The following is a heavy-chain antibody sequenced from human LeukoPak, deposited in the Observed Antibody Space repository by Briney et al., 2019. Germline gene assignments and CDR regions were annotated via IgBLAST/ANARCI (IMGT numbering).Heavy chain of an antibody. CDR1: GFTFSSYA. CDR2: ISYDGSNK. J-gene: IGHJ4*02. Sequence: GGSLRLSCAASGFTFSSYAMHWVRQAPGKGLEWVAVISYDGSNKYYADPVKGRFTISRDNSKNTLYLQMNSPRAEDTAVYYCARVGGTAMALTYFDYWGQGTLVTVSS. CDR3: ARVGGTAMALTYFDY. D-gene: IGHD5-18*01. V-gene: IGHV3-30*04.